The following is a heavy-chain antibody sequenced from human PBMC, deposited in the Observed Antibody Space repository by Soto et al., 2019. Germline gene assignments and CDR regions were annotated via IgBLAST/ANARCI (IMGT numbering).Heavy chain of an antibody. D-gene: IGHD5-12*01. CDR3: ARAYSGYDWNYYYYYMDV. V-gene: IGHV1-2*04. CDR2: INPNSGGT. Sequence: GASLKVSCKASGYTFNGYYMHWVRQAPGQGLEWMGWINPNSGGTNYAQKFQGWVTMTRDTSISTAYMELSRLRSDDTAVYYCARAYSGYDWNYYYYYMDVWGKGTTVTVSS. J-gene: IGHJ6*03. CDR1: GYTFNGYY.